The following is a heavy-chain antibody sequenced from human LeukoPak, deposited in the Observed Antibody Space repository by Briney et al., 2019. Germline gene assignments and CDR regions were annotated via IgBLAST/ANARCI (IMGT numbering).Heavy chain of an antibody. CDR3: ARRGKGDGYNLGDY. Sequence: ASVKVSCKASGYTFTAYYMHWVRQAPGQGLEWMGWINPNSGGTNYAQKIRGRVTMTRDTSISTAYMELSRLRSDDTAVYYCARRGKGDGYNLGDYWGQGFLVTVSS. D-gene: IGHD5-24*01. J-gene: IGHJ4*02. CDR1: GYTFTAYY. V-gene: IGHV1-2*02. CDR2: INPNSGGT.